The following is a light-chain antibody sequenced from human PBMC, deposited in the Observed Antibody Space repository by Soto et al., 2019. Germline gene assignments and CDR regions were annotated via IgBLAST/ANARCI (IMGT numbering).Light chain of an antibody. Sequence: QSVLTQPASVSGSPGQSITISCTGTSSDVGSYSLLSWYQHHPGKAPKLINYEDNKGPSGVSNRFSGSKSGNTASLSFSGLQAEAEAVYYCYTYAGGSTYLFGTGTKFTVL. J-gene: IGLJ1*01. V-gene: IGLV2-23*01. CDR3: YTYAGGSTYL. CDR1: SSDVGSYSL. CDR2: EDN.